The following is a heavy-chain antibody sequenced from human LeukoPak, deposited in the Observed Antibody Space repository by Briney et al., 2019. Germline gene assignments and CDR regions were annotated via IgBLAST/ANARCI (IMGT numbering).Heavy chain of an antibody. J-gene: IGHJ4*02. CDR1: GGSISSSSYY. D-gene: IGHD1-26*01. CDR3: ARKNVGAVSPFDY. Sequence: KTSETLSLTCTVSGGSISSSSYYWGWIRQPPGKGLEWIGNIYYSGSTYYNPSLKSRVTISVDTSKNQFSLKLSSVTAADTAVYYCARKNVGAVSPFDYWGQGTLVTVSS. CDR2: IYYSGST. V-gene: IGHV4-39*01.